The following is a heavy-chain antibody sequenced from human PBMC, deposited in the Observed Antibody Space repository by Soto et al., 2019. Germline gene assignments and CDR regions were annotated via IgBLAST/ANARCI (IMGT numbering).Heavy chain of an antibody. CDR3: AREAGSGSYYPEDY. J-gene: IGHJ4*02. V-gene: IGHV1-18*04. CDR1: GYAFINYA. D-gene: IGHD1-26*01. CDR2: ISSYNGET. Sequence: QVRLVQSGAEVKKPGASVKVSCKASGYAFINYAFSWVRQAPGQGLEWIGWISSYNGETNYAQKFQDRVTMTRDTSTSTVSMELRNLRFDDTAVYFCAREAGSGSYYPEDYWGQGTLVTVS.